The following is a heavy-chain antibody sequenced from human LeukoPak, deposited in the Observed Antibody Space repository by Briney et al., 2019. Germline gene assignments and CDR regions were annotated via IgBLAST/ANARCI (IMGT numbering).Heavy chain of an antibody. V-gene: IGHV3-48*03. D-gene: IGHD3-10*01. Sequence: GGSLRLSCAASGFTFSSYEMNWVRQAPGKGLEWVSYISSSGSTIYYADSVKGRFTISRDNSKNTLYLQMNSLRAEDTAVYYCVRDQEDYYDSGTGELYWGQGTLVTVSS. CDR2: ISSSGSTI. CDR3: VRDQEDYYDSGTGELY. CDR1: GFTFSSYE. J-gene: IGHJ4*02.